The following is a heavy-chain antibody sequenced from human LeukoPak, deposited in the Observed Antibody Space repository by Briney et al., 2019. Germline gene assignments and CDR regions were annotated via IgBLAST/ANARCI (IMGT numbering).Heavy chain of an antibody. D-gene: IGHD2-21*02. CDR2: ISGSGGST. J-gene: IGHJ4*02. V-gene: IGHV3-23*01. Sequence: QTGGSLRLSCAASGFTFSSYSMSWVRQAPGKGLEWVSAISGSGGSTYYADSVKGRFTISRDNSKNTLYLQMNSLRAEDTAVYYCAKEGVVTAGGGLDYWGQGTLVTVSS. CDR1: GFTFSSYS. CDR3: AKEGVVTAGGGLDY.